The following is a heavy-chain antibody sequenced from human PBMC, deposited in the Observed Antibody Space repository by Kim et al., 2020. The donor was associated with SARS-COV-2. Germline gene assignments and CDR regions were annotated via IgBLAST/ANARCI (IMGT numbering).Heavy chain of an antibody. CDR2: IYTGGRT. CDR1: GFTISSNY. J-gene: IGHJ4*01. Sequence: GGSLRLSCAASGFTISSNYMSWVRQAPGEGLEWVSVIYTGGRTYYADSVEGRFTISRDSSKNTLYLQMNSLRAEDTGVYYCARASVHLYDGSGYPDYWG. V-gene: IGHV3-53*01. CDR3: ARASVHLYDGSGYPDY. D-gene: IGHD3-22*01.